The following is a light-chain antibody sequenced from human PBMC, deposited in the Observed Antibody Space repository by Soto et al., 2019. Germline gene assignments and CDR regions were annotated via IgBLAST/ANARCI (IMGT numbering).Light chain of an antibody. Sequence: EIVLTHSPGTLSLSPGERATLSCRASQSVRNDHVAWYQQKTGQAPRLLISRAVTRAIGIPDRFSGSGSGTGFTLTISSLEPEDFALYYCQQYGTTPWTFGQGTKVDIK. CDR3: QQYGTTPWT. CDR1: QSVRNDH. CDR2: RAV. V-gene: IGKV3-20*01. J-gene: IGKJ1*01.